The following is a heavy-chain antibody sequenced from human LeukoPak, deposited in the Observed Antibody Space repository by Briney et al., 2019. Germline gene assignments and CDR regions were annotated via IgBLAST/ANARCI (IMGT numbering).Heavy chain of an antibody. CDR3: ARRGYDSSGYYTFFDY. D-gene: IGHD3-22*01. Sequence: PSETLSLTCTVSGGSISSSSYYWGWIRQPPGKGLEWIGSIYYSGSTYYNPSLKSRVTISVDTSKNQFSLKLSSVTAADTAVYYCARRGYDSSGYYTFFDYWGQGTLVTVSS. J-gene: IGHJ4*02. CDR2: IYYSGST. V-gene: IGHV4-39*01. CDR1: GGSISSSSYY.